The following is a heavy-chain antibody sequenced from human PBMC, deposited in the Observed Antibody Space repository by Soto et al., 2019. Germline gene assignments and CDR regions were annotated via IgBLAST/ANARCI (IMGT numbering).Heavy chain of an antibody. CDR3: VRDSGAKLSSS. J-gene: IGHJ4*02. CDR2: IVPIYRTA. Sequence: SVKVSCKASGGTFSSYRINWVRQAPGQGLEWVGGIVPIYRTAVYAQKFQGRVTITADGSARTSYMELRSLKSQDTAVYYCVRDSGAKLSSSWGQGTLVTVSS. V-gene: IGHV1-69*13. CDR1: GGTFSSYR. D-gene: IGHD6-13*01.